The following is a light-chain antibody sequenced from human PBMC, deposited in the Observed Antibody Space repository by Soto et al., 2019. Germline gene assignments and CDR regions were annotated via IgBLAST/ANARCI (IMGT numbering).Light chain of an antibody. CDR3: KQALQNPLT. V-gene: IGKV2-28*01. J-gene: IGKJ4*01. CDR1: QSLLHSNGNNY. CDR2: LAS. Sequence: DIVLTQSPLSLSVTPGEPASISCRSSQSLLHSNGNNYLEWYLQKPGQSPQVLIYLASNRASGGPDRCSGSGSGTDFTLKISRVEAEDVGVYYCKQALQNPLTFGGGTKVEIK.